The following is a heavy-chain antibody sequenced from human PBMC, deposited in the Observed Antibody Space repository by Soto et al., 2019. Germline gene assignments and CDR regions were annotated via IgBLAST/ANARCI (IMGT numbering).Heavy chain of an antibody. CDR1: GFTFSSYG. J-gene: IGHJ4*02. V-gene: IGHV3-33*01. CDR2: IWNDGSKK. Sequence: QVQLVESGGGVVQPGRSLRLSCAASGFTFSSYGMHWVRQAPGKGLEWVAIIWNDGSKKYHADSVKGRFTISRDNSKNTLYLQVNSLSAEDTAVYYCARDPGGGLDYWGQGTMVTVSS. CDR3: ARDPGGGLDY.